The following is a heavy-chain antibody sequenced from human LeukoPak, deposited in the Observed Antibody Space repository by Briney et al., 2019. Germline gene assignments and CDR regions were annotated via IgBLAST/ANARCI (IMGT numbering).Heavy chain of an antibody. D-gene: IGHD3-10*01. J-gene: IGHJ4*02. CDR3: ARVGSNGSGSYYNAY. CDR1: GGTFSSYA. Sequence: ASVKVSCKASGGTFSSYAISWVRQAPGQGLEWMGGIIPIFGTANYAQKFQGRVTITTDESTSTAYMELSSLRSEDTAVYYCARVGSNGSGSYYNAYWGQGTLVTVSS. CDR2: IIPIFGTA. V-gene: IGHV1-69*05.